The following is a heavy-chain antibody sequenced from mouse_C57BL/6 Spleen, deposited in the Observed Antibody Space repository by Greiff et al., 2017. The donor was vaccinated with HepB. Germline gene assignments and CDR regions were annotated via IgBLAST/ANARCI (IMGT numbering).Heavy chain of an antibody. Sequence: EVKLMESGGGLVQPGGSLSLSCAASGFTFTDYYMSWVRQPPGKALEWLGFIRNKANGYTTEYSASVKGRFTISRDNSQSILYLQMNALRAEDSATYYCARLYDYGSSFYFDYWGQGTTLTVSS. CDR2: IRNKANGYTT. D-gene: IGHD1-1*01. J-gene: IGHJ2*01. CDR1: GFTFTDYY. V-gene: IGHV7-3*01. CDR3: ARLYDYGSSFYFDY.